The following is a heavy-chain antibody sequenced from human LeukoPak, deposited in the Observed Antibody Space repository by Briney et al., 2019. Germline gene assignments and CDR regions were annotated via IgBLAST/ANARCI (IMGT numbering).Heavy chain of an antibody. CDR3: ARDCIGCHGFDY. CDR1: GFTFSSYS. Sequence: GGSLRLSCAASGFTFSSYSMNWVRQAPGKGLEWVSSISSSSSYIYYADSVKGRFTISRDNAKNSLYLQMNSLRAEDTAVYYCARDCIGCHGFDYWGQGTLVTVSS. J-gene: IGHJ4*02. V-gene: IGHV3-21*01. D-gene: IGHD2-15*01. CDR2: ISSSSSYI.